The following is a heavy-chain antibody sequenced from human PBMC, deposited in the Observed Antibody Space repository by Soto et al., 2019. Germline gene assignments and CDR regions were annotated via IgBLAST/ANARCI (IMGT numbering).Heavy chain of an antibody. J-gene: IGHJ5*02. CDR1: GGSFSGYY. Sequence: SETLSLTCAVYGGSFSGYYWSWISQPPGKGLEWIGEINHSGSTNYNPSLKSRVTISVDTPKNKFSLKLSSVTAADTAVYYCARAKHYNWFDPWGQGTLVTVSS. V-gene: IGHV4-34*01. CDR3: ARAKHYNWFDP. CDR2: INHSGST.